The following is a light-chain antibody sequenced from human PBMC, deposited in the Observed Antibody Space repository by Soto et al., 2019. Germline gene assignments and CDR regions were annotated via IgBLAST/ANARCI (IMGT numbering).Light chain of an antibody. CDR1: QGMSTY. CDR2: AAS. Sequence: DIQMTQSPSSLSASVGDRVTITCRASQGMSTYLNWYQQKPGKAPKLLIYAASSLHSGVPSRFSGSGSETDFTLTISSLEPEDFATYSCQQSYNTTWTFGQGTKVDIK. V-gene: IGKV1-39*01. J-gene: IGKJ1*01. CDR3: QQSYNTTWT.